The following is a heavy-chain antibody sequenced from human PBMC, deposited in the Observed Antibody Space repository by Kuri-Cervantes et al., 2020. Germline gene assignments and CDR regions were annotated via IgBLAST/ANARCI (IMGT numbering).Heavy chain of an antibody. Sequence: GESLKISCAASGFTFSSYWMSWVRQAPGKGLEWVANIKQDGSEKYYVDSVKGRFTISRDNAKNALYLQMNSLRAEDTAVYYCARAAGGVDTAMDIAPESYYYYGMDVWGQGTKVTVSS. J-gene: IGHJ6*02. CDR2: IKQDGSEK. V-gene: IGHV3-7*01. CDR3: ARAAGGVDTAMDIAPESYYYYGMDV. CDR1: GFTFSSYW. D-gene: IGHD5-18*01.